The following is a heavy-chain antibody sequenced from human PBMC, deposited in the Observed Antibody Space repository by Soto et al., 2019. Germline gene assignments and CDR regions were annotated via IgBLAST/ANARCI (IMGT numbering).Heavy chain of an antibody. CDR2: ISAHSGNT. Sequence: QVQLVQSGAEVKKPGASVKVSCKASGYTFTTYGITWVRQAPGQGLEWMGWISAHSGNTNYAQKLQGRLTVTTDTSTNTAYMDLRSLRSDDTAVYYCARVVKAGDYGDYGRYYFDYWGHGTLVTVSS. D-gene: IGHD4-17*01. CDR1: GYTFTTYG. CDR3: ARVVKAGDYGDYGRYYFDY. J-gene: IGHJ4*01. V-gene: IGHV1-18*04.